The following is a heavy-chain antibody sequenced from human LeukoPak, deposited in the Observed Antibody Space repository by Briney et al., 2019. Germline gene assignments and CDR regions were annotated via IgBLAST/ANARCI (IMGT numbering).Heavy chain of an antibody. D-gene: IGHD2-15*01. J-gene: IGHJ4*02. CDR1: EFMLTNYA. V-gene: IGHV3-30-3*01. Sequence: GRSLRLSCAASEFMLTNYAMHWVRQAPGKGLEWVAVISYDGSNKYYADSVKGRFTISRDNSKNTLYLQMNSLRAEDTAVYYCARVRDVVVVAATNYWGQGTLVTVSS. CDR2: ISYDGSNK. CDR3: ARVRDVVVVAATNY.